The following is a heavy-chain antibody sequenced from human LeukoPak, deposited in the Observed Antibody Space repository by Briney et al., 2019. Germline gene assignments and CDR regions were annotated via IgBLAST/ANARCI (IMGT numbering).Heavy chain of an antibody. CDR3: ARHSYYYDSSGYSRVYNWFDP. D-gene: IGHD3-22*01. Sequence: SETLSLTCTVSGGSISSSSYYWGWIRQPPGKGLEWIGSIYYSGSTYYNPSLKSRVTISVDTSKNQFSLKLSSVTAADTAVYYCARHSYYYDSSGYSRVYNWFDPWGQGTLVTVSS. CDR2: IYYSGST. CDR1: GGSISSSSYY. V-gene: IGHV4-39*01. J-gene: IGHJ5*02.